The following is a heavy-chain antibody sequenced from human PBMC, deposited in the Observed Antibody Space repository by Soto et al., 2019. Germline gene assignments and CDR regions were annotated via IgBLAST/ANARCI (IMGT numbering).Heavy chain of an antibody. V-gene: IGHV1-69*01. CDR1: GGTFSSYA. CDR3: ARVQLVRGVDWFDP. D-gene: IGHD6-6*01. CDR2: IIPIFGTA. Sequence: QVQLVQSGAEVKKPGSSVKVSCKASGGTFSSYAISWVRQAPGQGLEWMGGIIPIFGTANYAKKIQGRVTITADESTSTAYMELSSLRSEDTAVYYWARVQLVRGVDWFDPWGQGTLVTVSS. J-gene: IGHJ5*02.